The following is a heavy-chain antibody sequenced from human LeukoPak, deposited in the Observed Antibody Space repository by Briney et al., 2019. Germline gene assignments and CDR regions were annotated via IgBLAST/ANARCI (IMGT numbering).Heavy chain of an antibody. CDR1: GYTFTSYG. CDR3: ARDRYYYDSSGYYLLGY. J-gene: IGHJ4*02. Sequence: ASVKVSCKASGYTFTSYGISWVRQAPGQGLEWMGWISAYNGNTNYAQKLQGRVTMTTDTSTSTAYMELRSLRSDDTAVYYCARDRYYYDSSGYYLLGYWGQGTLVTVSS. V-gene: IGHV1-18*01. D-gene: IGHD3-22*01. CDR2: ISAYNGNT.